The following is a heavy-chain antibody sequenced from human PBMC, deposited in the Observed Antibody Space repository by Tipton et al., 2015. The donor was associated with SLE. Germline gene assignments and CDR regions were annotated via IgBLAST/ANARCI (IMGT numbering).Heavy chain of an antibody. CDR3: ARAGIAAAGPFDY. V-gene: IGHV3-66*01. J-gene: IGHJ4*02. CDR2: IYNGGST. CDR1: GFTVSSGY. D-gene: IGHD6-13*01. Sequence: VQLVQSGGGLVQPGGSLRLSCAASGFTVSSGYMSWVRQAPGKGLEWVSVIYNGGSTYYADSVKGRFTISRDNAKNSLYLQMNSLRAEDTAVYYCARAGIAAAGPFDYWGQGTLVTVSS.